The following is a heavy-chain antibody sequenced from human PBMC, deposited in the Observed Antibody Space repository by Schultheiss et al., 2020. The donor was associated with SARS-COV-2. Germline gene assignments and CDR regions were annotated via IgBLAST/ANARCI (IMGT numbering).Heavy chain of an antibody. CDR1: GFTFSSYE. Sequence: GGSLRLSCAASGFTFSSYEMNWVRQAPGKGLEWVSAISGSGGSTYYADSVKGRFTISRDNSKNTLYLQMNSLRAEDTAVYYCARDLVVQGVRNYYYYGMDVWGQGTTVTVSS. CDR2: ISGSGGST. CDR3: ARDLVVQGVRNYYYYGMDV. J-gene: IGHJ6*02. D-gene: IGHD3-10*01. V-gene: IGHV3-23*01.